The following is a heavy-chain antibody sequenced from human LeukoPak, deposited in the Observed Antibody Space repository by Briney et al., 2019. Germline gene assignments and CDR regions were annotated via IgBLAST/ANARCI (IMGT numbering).Heavy chain of an antibody. CDR2: MNPNSGNT. Sequence: ASVKVFCKASGYTFTSYDINWVRQATGQGLEWMGWMNPNSGNTGYAQKFQGRVTITRNTSISTAYMELSSLRSEDTAVYYCARGRNKRQYSSPPEDYWGQGTLVTVSS. V-gene: IGHV1-8*03. CDR3: ARGRNKRQYSSPPEDY. D-gene: IGHD6-6*01. CDR1: GYTFTSYD. J-gene: IGHJ4*02.